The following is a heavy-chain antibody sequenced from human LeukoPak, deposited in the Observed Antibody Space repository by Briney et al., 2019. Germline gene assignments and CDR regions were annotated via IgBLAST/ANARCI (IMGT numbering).Heavy chain of an antibody. CDR1: GYSISSGYY. J-gene: IGHJ4*02. Sequence: PSETLSLTCTVSGYSISSGYYWGWIRQTPGKGLEWIGSIYHSGSTYYNTSLTHRVTISVDTSKIQFSQKLSSVTAADTAVYYCARVPLWFGDSYFDYWGQGTLVTVSS. CDR3: ARVPLWFGDSYFDY. D-gene: IGHD3-10*01. CDR2: IYHSGST. V-gene: IGHV4-38-2*02.